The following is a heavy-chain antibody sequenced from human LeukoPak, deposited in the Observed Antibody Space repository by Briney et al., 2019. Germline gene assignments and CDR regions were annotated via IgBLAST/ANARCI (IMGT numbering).Heavy chain of an antibody. D-gene: IGHD3-9*01. CDR3: ATGGDILDAFDI. J-gene: IGHJ3*02. CDR1: GGTFSSYA. CDR2: IIPIFGTA. V-gene: IGHV1-69*06. Sequence: SVKVSCKASGGTFSSYAISWVRQAPGQGLEWMGGIIPIFGTANYAQKFQGRVTMTEDTSTDTAYMELSSLRSEDTAVYYCATGGDILDAFDIWGQGTMVTVSS.